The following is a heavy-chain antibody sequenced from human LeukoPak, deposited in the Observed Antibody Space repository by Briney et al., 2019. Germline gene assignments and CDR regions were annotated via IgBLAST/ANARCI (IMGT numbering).Heavy chain of an antibody. CDR2: INPNSGGT. Sequence: ASVKVSCKASGYTFTTLGITWVRQAPGQGLEWMGWINPNSGGTNYAQKFQGRVTMTRDTSISTAYMELSRLRSDDTAVYYCARGGTYCSSTSCYDDWFDPWGQGTLVTVSS. D-gene: IGHD2-2*01. CDR1: GYTFTTLG. CDR3: ARGGTYCSSTSCYDDWFDP. V-gene: IGHV1-2*02. J-gene: IGHJ5*02.